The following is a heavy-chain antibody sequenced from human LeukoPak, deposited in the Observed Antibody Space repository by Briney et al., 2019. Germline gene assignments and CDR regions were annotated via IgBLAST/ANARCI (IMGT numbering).Heavy chain of an antibody. CDR2: IQSDGSYK. D-gene: IGHD2-2*01. CDR1: GFIFSSFG. V-gene: IGHV3-33*01. J-gene: IGHJ4*02. CDR3: ARDSCSSKTCLDY. Sequence: PGGSLRLSCAASGFIFSSFGVHWVRQAPGKGLEWVAAIQSDGSYKYFADSVKGRFTISRVQSKSTMYLQMDTLRAEDTAVYYCARDSCSSKTCLDYWGQGTLVTVSS.